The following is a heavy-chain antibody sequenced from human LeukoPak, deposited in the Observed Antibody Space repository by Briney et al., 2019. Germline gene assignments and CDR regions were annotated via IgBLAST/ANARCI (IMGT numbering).Heavy chain of an antibody. D-gene: IGHD6-13*01. CDR1: GFTVSSNY. CDR3: AKDSGYSSSWLCHGSKYYYYYMDV. J-gene: IGHJ6*03. V-gene: IGHV3-23*01. CDR2: ISGSGGST. Sequence: GGSLRLSCVASGFTVSSNYMSWVRQAPGKGLEWVSAISGSGGSTYYADSVKGRFTISRDNSKNTLYLQMNSLRAEDTAVYYCAKDSGYSSSWLCHGSKYYYYYMDVWGKGTTVTVSS.